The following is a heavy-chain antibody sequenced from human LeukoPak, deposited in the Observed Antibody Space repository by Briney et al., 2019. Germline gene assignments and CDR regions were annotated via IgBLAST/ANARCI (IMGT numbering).Heavy chain of an antibody. CDR1: GSTFSSYA. J-gene: IGHJ5*02. Sequence: ASGKLCRKASGSTFSSYAISWVRQAPGQGLGWMGRIITIFGVANYAQTFPGRVTIIADKSTSTAYVDLSSLRSEDTAVYYCASAVVPAAIFRPVLQSRGWFDPWGQGTLVTVSS. D-gene: IGHD2-2*01. V-gene: IGHV1-69*04. CDR3: ASAVVPAAIFRPVLQSRGWFDP. CDR2: IITIFGVA.